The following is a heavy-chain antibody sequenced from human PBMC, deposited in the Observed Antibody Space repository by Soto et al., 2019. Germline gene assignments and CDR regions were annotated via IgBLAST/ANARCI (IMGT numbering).Heavy chain of an antibody. CDR3: ARDHPGYIYGYGLVY. V-gene: IGHV3-21*01. CDR2: ISSSSSYI. CDR1: GFTFSSYS. J-gene: IGHJ4*02. D-gene: IGHD5-18*01. Sequence: EVQLVESGGGLVKPGGSLRLSCAASGFTFSSYSMNWVRQAPGKGLEWVSSISSSSSYIYYADSVKGRFTISRDNAKNSLYMQRNRLRAEDTALYYCARDHPGYIYGYGLVYWGQGTLVTVSS.